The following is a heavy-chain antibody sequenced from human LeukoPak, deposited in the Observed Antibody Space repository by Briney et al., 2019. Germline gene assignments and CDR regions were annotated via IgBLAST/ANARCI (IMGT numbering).Heavy chain of an antibody. V-gene: IGHV4-39*07. CDR1: GGSIISSSYY. Sequence: PSETLSLTCTVSGGSIISSSYYWGWIRQPPGKGLEWIGSIYYLGNTDYNPSLKSRVTISVDTSKNQFSLRLSSVTAADTALYYCARERIERYTYASSDFDYWGRGTLVTVSS. CDR3: ARERIERYTYASSDFDY. CDR2: IYYLGNT. J-gene: IGHJ4*02. D-gene: IGHD5-18*01.